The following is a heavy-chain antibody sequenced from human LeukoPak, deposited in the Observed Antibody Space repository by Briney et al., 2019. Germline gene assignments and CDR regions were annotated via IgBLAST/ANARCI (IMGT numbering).Heavy chain of an antibody. D-gene: IGHD4-17*01. V-gene: IGHV1-2*02. CDR2: VYPNSGGT. Sequence: ASVKVSCKASGYTFTGYYMHWVRQDPGQGLEWMGWVYPNSGGTNYPQKFQGRVTMTRDTSTTTAYMEVSRLTSDDTAVYYCARASRPTVTIDPYYFDYWGQGTLVTVSS. CDR1: GYTFTGYY. CDR3: ARASRPTVTIDPYYFDY. J-gene: IGHJ4*02.